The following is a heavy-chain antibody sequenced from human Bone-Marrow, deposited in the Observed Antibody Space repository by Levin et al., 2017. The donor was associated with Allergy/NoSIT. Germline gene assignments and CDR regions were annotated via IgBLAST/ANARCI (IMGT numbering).Heavy chain of an antibody. CDR2: INPNSGGT. J-gene: IGHJ3*02. CDR1: GYTFTGYY. D-gene: IGHD3-9*01. V-gene: IGHV1-2*02. CDR3: ARDRGAGGYFDWLLSNDAFDI. Sequence: ASVKVSCKASGYTFTGYYMHWVRQAPGQGLEWMGWINPNSGGTNYAQKFQGRVTMTRDTSISTAYMELSRLRSDDTAVYYCARDRGAGGYFDWLLSNDAFDIWGQGTMVTVSS.